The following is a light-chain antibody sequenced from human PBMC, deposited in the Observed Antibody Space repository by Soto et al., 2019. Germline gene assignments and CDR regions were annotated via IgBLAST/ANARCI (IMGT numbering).Light chain of an antibody. CDR1: QGVASNY. Sequence: DIVLPQSPGIPSLSPGASATLSCRASQGVASNYLALYQQQRDHAPRLLIYGASSRATGIPDWFSGGGSGKYFTLPISRLDPDVVALYYCQHYGSSGTFGQGTKVDIK. CDR2: GAS. V-gene: IGKV3-20*01. CDR3: QHYGSSGT. J-gene: IGKJ1*01.